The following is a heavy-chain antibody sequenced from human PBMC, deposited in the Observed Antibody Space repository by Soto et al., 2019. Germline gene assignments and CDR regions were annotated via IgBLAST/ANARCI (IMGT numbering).Heavy chain of an antibody. CDR2: LSPYNGNT. J-gene: IGHJ4*02. Sequence: QVQLVQSGAEVKKPGASVKVSCKPPGYTLKTYGIIWVRQAPGQGLEWMGWLSPYNGNTTYAQKLQGRVTLTTDRSTSTAFMELRSLRSDDTAVYYCAREGPAMGFDYWCQGTLVTVSS. D-gene: IGHD5-18*01. CDR3: AREGPAMGFDY. CDR1: GYTLKTYG. V-gene: IGHV1-18*01.